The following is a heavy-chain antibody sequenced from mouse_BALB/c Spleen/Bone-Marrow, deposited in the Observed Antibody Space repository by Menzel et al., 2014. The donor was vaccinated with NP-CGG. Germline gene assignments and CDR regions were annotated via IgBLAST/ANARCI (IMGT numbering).Heavy chain of an antibody. V-gene: IGHV10-1*02. D-gene: IGHD2-1*01. CDR3: VRHGYFGNYYYALDY. CDR2: IRSKSNNYAT. CDR1: GFTFNTYA. Sequence: EVMLVESGGGLVQPKGSLKLSCAASGFTFNTYAMNWVRQAPGKGLEWVARIRSKSNNYATYYADSVKDRFTISRDDSQNMLYLQMNNLKTKDTAMYYCVRHGYFGNYYYALDYWGQGTSVTVSS. J-gene: IGHJ4*01.